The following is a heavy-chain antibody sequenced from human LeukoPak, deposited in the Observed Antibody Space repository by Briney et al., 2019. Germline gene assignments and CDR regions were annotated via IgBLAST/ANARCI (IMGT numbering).Heavy chain of an antibody. CDR2: IYIDGTGI. V-gene: IGHV3-74*01. CDR1: GFTFSSYW. CDR3: VRLTTENAFDI. Sequence: GGSLRLSCTASGFTFSSYWMLWVRQAPGKGLVWVSRIYIDGTGIDYADSVKGRFTISRDNAKNTLYLQMNSLRAEDTAMYYCVRLTTENAFDIWGQGTMVTVSS. J-gene: IGHJ3*02. D-gene: IGHD4-11*01.